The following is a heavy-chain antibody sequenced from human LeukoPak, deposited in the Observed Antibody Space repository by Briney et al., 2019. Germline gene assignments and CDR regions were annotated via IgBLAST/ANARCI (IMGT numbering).Heavy chain of an antibody. D-gene: IGHD1-26*01. J-gene: IGHJ4*02. Sequence: GGSLRLSRAASGLTLSNALISWVRQAPGKGLEWVGRIKSKTEGVTTDYAARVEGRFTISRDDSKNTLYHQMNRLKTEDTAVYCCSTDGGRYRRGDYWGQGTLVTVSS. CDR1: GLTLSNAL. CDR3: STDGGRYRRGDY. CDR2: IKSKTEGVTT. V-gene: IGHV3-15*01.